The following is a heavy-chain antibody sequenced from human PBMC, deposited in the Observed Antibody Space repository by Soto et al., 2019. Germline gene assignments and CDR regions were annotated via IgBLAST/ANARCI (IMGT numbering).Heavy chain of an antibody. D-gene: IGHD3-10*02. J-gene: IGHJ4*02. CDR3: AWTYVQRPAFDY. Sequence: QITLKESGPPLVKPTQTLTLTCTFSGFSLSTSGVGVGWIRQPPGKAPEWLALIYWDDDKRYSPSLKSRLTITKDTSKSQVVLTMTNMDPVDTATYYCAWTYVQRPAFDYWGQGTLVTVSS. V-gene: IGHV2-5*02. CDR1: GFSLSTSGVG. CDR2: IYWDDDK.